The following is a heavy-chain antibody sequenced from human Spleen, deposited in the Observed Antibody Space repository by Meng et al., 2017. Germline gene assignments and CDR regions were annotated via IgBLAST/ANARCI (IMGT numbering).Heavy chain of an antibody. CDR1: GGSIRSSTG. CDR3: ARSDFWSGYKGRVWYFDL. J-gene: IGHJ2*01. Sequence: QVRLRGSAPELMNLSGTFALTGAGSGGSIRSSTGWGLASQPPGKGLEWIGEIYHSGSTNYTPSLKSRVTISVDKSKNQFSLKLSSVTAADTAVYYCARSDFWSGYKGRVWYFDLWGRGTLVTVSS. CDR2: IYHSGST. V-gene: IGHV4-4*02. D-gene: IGHD3-3*01.